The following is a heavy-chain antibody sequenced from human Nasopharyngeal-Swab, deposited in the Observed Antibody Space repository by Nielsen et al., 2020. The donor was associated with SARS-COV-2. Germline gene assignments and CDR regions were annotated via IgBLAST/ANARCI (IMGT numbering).Heavy chain of an antibody. CDR3: ARAGRVGDAYTGLDV. V-gene: IGHV4-34*01. J-gene: IGHJ6*02. D-gene: IGHD5-24*01. CDR2: INHNERT. CDR1: GGSFNGFY. Sequence: SEILSLTCSVSGGSFNGFYWNWIRQAPGKGLEWIGEINHNERTNYNPSLKSRIAMLVDTSNNQVSLKVSFVSAGDTAVYYCARAGRVGDAYTGLDVWGQGTTVTVSS.